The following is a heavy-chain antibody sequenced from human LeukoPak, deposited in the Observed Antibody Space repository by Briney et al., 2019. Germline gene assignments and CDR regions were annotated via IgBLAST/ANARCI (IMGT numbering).Heavy chain of an antibody. CDR3: ARAGNNWSFDY. J-gene: IGHJ4*02. CDR2: IYYRGNT. V-gene: IGHV4-59*02. Sequence: SETLSLTCTVSGDSVSIYYWSWIRQPPGKGLEWIGYIYYRGNTNYNPSLKRRVTMAVDTSKNQFSLKVSSVTAADTAVYYCARAGNNWSFDYWGQGTLVTVSS. CDR1: GDSVSIYY. D-gene: IGHD1-1*01.